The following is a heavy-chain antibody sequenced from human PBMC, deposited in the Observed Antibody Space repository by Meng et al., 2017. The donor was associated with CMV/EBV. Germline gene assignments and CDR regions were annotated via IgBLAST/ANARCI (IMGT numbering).Heavy chain of an antibody. V-gene: IGHV3-7*01. J-gene: IGHJ6*02. CDR3: ARKYGTSPRFYGLDV. Sequence: GGSLRLSCEASEFTFSAYWMSWVRQVPGKGLEWVANIREDGSDEFYVDSVKGRFTISRDNTKNSLYLQMRSLRAEDTAVYYCARKYGTSPRFYGLDVWGQGTTVTVSS. CDR1: EFTFSAYW. CDR2: IREDGSDE. D-gene: IGHD4-17*01.